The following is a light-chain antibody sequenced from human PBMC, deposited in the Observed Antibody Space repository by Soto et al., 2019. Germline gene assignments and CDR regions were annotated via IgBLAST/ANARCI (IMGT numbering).Light chain of an antibody. V-gene: IGKV1-39*01. CDR2: AAS. J-gene: IGKJ3*01. CDR3: QQSYSTPLT. CDR1: QSISSY. Sequence: DIQMTQSPSSLSASVGDRVTITFRASQSISSYLNWYQQKPGKAPKLLIYAASSLQSGVPSRFSGSGSGTDLTLTISSLQPEDFATYYCQQSYSTPLTFGPGTKVDIK.